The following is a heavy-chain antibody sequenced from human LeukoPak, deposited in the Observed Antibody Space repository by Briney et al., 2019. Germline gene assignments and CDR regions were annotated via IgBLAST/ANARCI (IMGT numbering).Heavy chain of an antibody. CDR2: IKDDGTT. D-gene: IGHD3-22*01. V-gene: IGHV3-74*01. CDR3: HPLSYVSN. Sequence: GGSLRLSRAVSGFTFSSRLMYWVRQAPGKGLVWVALIKDDGTTNYADSVRGRFTASRDDAKNTVYLQMSSLRADDTAVYYCHPLSYVSNWGQGTLVTVSA. J-gene: IGHJ4*02. CDR1: GFTFSSRL.